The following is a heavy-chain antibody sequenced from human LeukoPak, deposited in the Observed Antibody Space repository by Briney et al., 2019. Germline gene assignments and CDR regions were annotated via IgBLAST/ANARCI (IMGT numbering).Heavy chain of an antibody. CDR2: IYTSGST. Sequence: SETLSLTCTVSGGSISSYYWSWIRQPAGKGLEWIGRIYTSGSTNYNPSLKSRVTMSVDTSKNQFSLKLSSVTAADTAVYYCARVRLIPNCSSTSCHTGWYFDLWGRGTLVTVSS. CDR3: ARVRLIPNCSSTSCHTGWYFDL. D-gene: IGHD2-2*02. V-gene: IGHV4-4*07. J-gene: IGHJ2*01. CDR1: GGSISSYY.